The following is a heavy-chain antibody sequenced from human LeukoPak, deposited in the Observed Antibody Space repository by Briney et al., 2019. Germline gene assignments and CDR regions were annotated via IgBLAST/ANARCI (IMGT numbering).Heavy chain of an antibody. CDR3: ARDTPETATNRLGWFDP. D-gene: IGHD5-24*01. J-gene: IGHJ5*02. CDR1: GFTFSDYC. CDR2: IKQDGSEK. Sequence: PGGSLRLSCAASGFTFSDYCMSWVRQAPGKELEWVANIKQDGSEKYYVDSVKGRFTISRDNAKNSLYLQMNSVRAEDTAVYYCARDTPETATNRLGWFDPWGQGILVTVSS. V-gene: IGHV3-7*01.